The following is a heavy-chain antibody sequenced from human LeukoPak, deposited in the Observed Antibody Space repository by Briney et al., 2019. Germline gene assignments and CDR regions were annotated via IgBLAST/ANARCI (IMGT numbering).Heavy chain of an antibody. CDR1: GFSFSNYY. CDR3: VRGRVGYSGYDVDD. CDR2: ISSSSSYT. V-gene: IGHV3-11*06. J-gene: IGHJ4*02. Sequence: GGSLRLSCAASGFSFSNYYMSWIRQAPGKGLEWVSYISSSSSYTNYADSVKGRFTISRDNAKNSLYLQMNSLRAEDTAVYYCVRGRVGYSGYDVDDWGEGTLVTVSS. D-gene: IGHD5-12*01.